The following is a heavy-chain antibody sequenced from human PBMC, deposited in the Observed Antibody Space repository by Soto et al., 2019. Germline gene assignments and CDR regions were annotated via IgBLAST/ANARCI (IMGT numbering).Heavy chain of an antibody. V-gene: IGHV3-74*01. Sequence: EVQLVESGGGLVQPGGSLRLSCVASGFKFDYYWMHWVRQAPGGGLVWFSRLQTDGSHPAYADSVKGRFTISRDNAKNTLYLQMNNLRVEDTAVYYCARGGDPDYWGQGTLVTVSS. CDR2: LQTDGSHP. D-gene: IGHD2-21*02. CDR3: ARGGDPDY. J-gene: IGHJ4*02. CDR1: GFKFDYYW.